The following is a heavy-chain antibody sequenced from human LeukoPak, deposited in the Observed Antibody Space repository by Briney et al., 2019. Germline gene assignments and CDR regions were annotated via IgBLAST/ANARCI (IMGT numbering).Heavy chain of an antibody. D-gene: IGHD3-10*01. CDR3: ARDLVRGAYGY. J-gene: IGHJ4*02. V-gene: IGHV4-59*01. CDR1: GGSISSYY. CDR2: IYYSGST. Sequence: SETLSLTCTVSGGSISSYYWSWIRQPPGKGLEWIGYIYYSGSTNYNPSPKSRVTISLDTSKNQFSLKLSSVTAADTAVYYCARDLVRGAYGYWGQGTLVTVSS.